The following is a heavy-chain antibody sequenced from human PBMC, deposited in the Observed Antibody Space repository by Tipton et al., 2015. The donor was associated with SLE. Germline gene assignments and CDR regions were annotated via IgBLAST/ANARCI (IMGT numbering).Heavy chain of an antibody. CDR1: GGSLSSHY. Sequence: TLSLTCTVSGGSLSSHYWRWVRQPPGKGLEWIGYVSYSGSTTYNPSLQSRVTISVDTSKNQFSLKLRSVTAADTAVYYCARALRTGTISWWFDPWGQGTLVTVSS. CDR2: VSYSGST. J-gene: IGHJ5*02. D-gene: IGHD1-1*01. CDR3: ARALRTGTISWWFDP. V-gene: IGHV4-59*11.